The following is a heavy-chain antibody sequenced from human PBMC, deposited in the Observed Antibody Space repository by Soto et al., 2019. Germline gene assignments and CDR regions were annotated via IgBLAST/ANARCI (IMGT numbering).Heavy chain of an antibody. CDR1: GFTFSSYW. D-gene: IGHD3-3*01. CDR3: VRDSPIFGPDY. J-gene: IGHJ4*02. CDR2: MNGDGSIR. V-gene: IGHV3-74*01. Sequence: GGSLRLSCAAPGFTFSSYWMHWVRQAPGKGLVWVSRMNGDGSIRNYAGSVKGRFTISRDNAKNTLYLEMNSLRAEDTAVYYCVRDSPIFGPDYWGQGTLVTVS.